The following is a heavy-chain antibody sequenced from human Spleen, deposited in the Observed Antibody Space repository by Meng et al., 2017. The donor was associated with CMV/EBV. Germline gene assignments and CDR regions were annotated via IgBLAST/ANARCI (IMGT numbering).Heavy chain of an antibody. Sequence: ASVKVSCKTSGYTFTAYYIHWIRQAPGQGLEWMGWINPNSGGTNYAQKFQGRVTMTRDTSISTAYMELSRLRSDDTAVYYCARGYSGYDFDYWGQGTLVTVSS. V-gene: IGHV1-2*02. J-gene: IGHJ4*02. CDR3: ARGYSGYDFDY. CDR1: GYTFTAYY. CDR2: INPNSGGT. D-gene: IGHD5-12*01.